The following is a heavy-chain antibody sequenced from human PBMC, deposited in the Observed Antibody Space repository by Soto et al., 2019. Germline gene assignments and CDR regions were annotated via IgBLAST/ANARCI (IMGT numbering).Heavy chain of an antibody. CDR3: AAYPIAAAGTGFDY. D-gene: IGHD6-13*01. Sequence: ASVKVSCKASGFTFTSSAVQWVRQARGQRLEWIGWIGVGSGNTNYAQKFQERVTITRDMSTSTAYMELSSLRSEVSAVYYCAAYPIAAAGTGFDYWGQGTLVTVSS. CDR1: GFTFTSSA. V-gene: IGHV1-58*01. J-gene: IGHJ4*02. CDR2: IGVGSGNT.